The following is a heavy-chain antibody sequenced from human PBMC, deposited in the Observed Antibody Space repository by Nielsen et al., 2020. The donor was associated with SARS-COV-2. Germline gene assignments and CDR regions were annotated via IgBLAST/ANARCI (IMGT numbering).Heavy chain of an antibody. CDR3: ARDKFYSVVVLAAFDD. D-gene: IGHD2-15*01. Sequence: GESLKISCAASGFTFTGFTMNWVRQAPGKGLEWVSSISDSSTYIYYADSVKGRFTISRDNAKNSLYLQMNSLRAEDTAVYYCARDKFYSVVVLAAFDDWGQGTMVTVSS. V-gene: IGHV3-21*01. CDR2: ISDSSTYI. CDR1: GFTFTGFT. J-gene: IGHJ3*01.